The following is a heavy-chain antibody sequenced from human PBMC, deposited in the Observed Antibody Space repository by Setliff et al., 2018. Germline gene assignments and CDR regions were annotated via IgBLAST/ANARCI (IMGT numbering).Heavy chain of an antibody. CDR3: ARRYFDSGSYFYFDS. V-gene: IGHV4-30-4*08. CDR1: GASTNSGYYY. CDR2: VDFSGKT. Sequence: SETLSLTCTVSGASTNSGYYYWSWIRQRPWKALEYIGYVDFSGKTDYNPSLKSRLTMSFDTSKNQFSLRMRSVSAADTAVYFCARRYFDSGSYFYFDSWGQGTLVTVSS. D-gene: IGHD3-10*01. J-gene: IGHJ4*02.